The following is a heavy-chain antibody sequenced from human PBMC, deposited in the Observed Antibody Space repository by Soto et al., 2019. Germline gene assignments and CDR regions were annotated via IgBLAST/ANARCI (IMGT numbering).Heavy chain of an antibody. D-gene: IGHD3-10*01. CDR2: INHSGST. V-gene: IGHV4-34*01. J-gene: IGHJ5*02. CDR1: GGSFSGYY. Sequence: PSETLSLTCAVYGGSFSGYYWSWIRQPPGKGLEWIGEINHSGSTNYNPSLKSRVTISVDTSKNQFSLKLSSVTAADTAVYYCVRGYGSGSYYRVAPLYTWGQGALVTVST. CDR3: VRGYGSGSYYRVAPLYT.